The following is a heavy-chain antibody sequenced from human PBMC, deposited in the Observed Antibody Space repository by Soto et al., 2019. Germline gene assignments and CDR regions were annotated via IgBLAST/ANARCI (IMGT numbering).Heavy chain of an antibody. D-gene: IGHD2-15*01. Sequence: QVQLVQSGSEVKKPGSSVKVSCKASGGTFSDFTLSWLRQAPGRGLEWMGGIIPMIGATNNAQKLKGRLTITTDKSTGTVYMEMNSLRSDDTAVYYCARYWSAGTLYGAFDIWGQGTEVTVSP. CDR1: GGTFSDFT. J-gene: IGHJ3*02. CDR2: IIPMIGAT. V-gene: IGHV1-69*06. CDR3: ARYWSAGTLYGAFDI.